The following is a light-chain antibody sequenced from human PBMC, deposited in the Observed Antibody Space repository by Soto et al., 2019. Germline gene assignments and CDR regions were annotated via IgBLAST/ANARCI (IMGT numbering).Light chain of an antibody. CDR1: TSNIGAGYA. Sequence: QSVLTQSPSVSGAPGQRVTISCTGSTSNIGAGYAVHWYQQLPGTAPKLLIYANNRPSGVPDRFSGSKSGTSASLAITGLQAEDEADYYCCTSYEGGGKYVFGTGTKLTVL. V-gene: IGLV1-40*01. CDR3: CTSYEGGGKYV. CDR2: AN. J-gene: IGLJ1*01.